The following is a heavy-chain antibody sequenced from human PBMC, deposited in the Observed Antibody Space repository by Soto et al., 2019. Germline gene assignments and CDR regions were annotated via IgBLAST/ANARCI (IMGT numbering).Heavy chain of an antibody. CDR3: ASGAYCGGDCSRPGQH. Sequence: PGESLKISFKGPGYSFTSYWLGRVRQMPAKALECIGIIYPGDYDTSYSPSFQAQVTISADKTISTAYPHVSSPNAWVNAMYYCASGAYCGGDCSRPGQHLGQGTLVTVSS. D-gene: IGHD2-21*02. V-gene: IGHV5-51*01. J-gene: IGHJ1*01. CDR2: IYPGDYDT. CDR1: GYSFTSYW.